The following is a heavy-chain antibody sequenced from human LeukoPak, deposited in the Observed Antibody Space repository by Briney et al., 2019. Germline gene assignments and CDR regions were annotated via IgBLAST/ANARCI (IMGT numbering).Heavy chain of an antibody. J-gene: IGHJ5*02. CDR2: IYYSGST. D-gene: IGHD2-2*01. CDR1: GASLSSYY. V-gene: IGHV4-39*01. CDR3: ARHQIVVVPAAMANWFDP. Sequence: SETLSLTCSVSGASLSSYYWGWLRQPPGKGLEWIGSIYYSGSTYYNPSLKSRVTISVDTPKNQFSLKLSSVTAADTAVYYCARHQIVVVPAAMANWFDPWGQGTLVTVSS.